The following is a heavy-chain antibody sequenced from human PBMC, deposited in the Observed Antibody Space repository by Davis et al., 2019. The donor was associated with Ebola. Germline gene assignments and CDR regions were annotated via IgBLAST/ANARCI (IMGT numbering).Heavy chain of an antibody. CDR1: GFTFSSYA. CDR2: ISGSGGST. V-gene: IGHV3-23*01. J-gene: IGHJ3*02. D-gene: IGHD5-24*01. CDR3: AKALRSRDGYNWGIDAFDI. Sequence: GESLKISCAASGFTFSSYAMSWVRQAPGKGLEWVSAISGSGGSTYYADSVKGRFTISRDNSKNTLYLQMNSLRAEDTAVYYCAKALRSRDGYNWGIDAFDIWGQGTMVTVSS.